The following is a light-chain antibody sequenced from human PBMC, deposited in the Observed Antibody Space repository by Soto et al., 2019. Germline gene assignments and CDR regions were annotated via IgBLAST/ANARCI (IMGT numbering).Light chain of an antibody. CDR2: EGS. CDR3: CSYAGSYV. CDR1: SSDVGSYNL. Sequence: QSALTQPASVSGSPGQSITITISCTGSSSDVGSYNLVSWYQKNPGKAPKLMIYEGSKRPSGVSNRFSGSKSGNTAFLTISGLQAEDEADYYCCSYAGSYVFGTGTKVTVL. V-gene: IGLV2-23*01. J-gene: IGLJ1*01.